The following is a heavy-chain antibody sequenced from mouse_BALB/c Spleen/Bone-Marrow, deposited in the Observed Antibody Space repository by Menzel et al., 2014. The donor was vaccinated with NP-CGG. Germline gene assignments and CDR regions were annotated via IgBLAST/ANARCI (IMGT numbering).Heavy chain of an antibody. CDR3: ARSSSYDYDVGFAY. CDR2: ISYSGST. J-gene: IGHJ3*01. V-gene: IGHV3-2*02. Sequence: VQLKDSGPGLVEPSQSLSLTCIVTGYSITRDYAWNWIRQFPGNKLEWMGYISYSGSTTYNPSLESRISITRDTSKNQFFLQLNSVTTEDTATYYCARSSSYDYDVGFAYWGQGTLVTVSA. D-gene: IGHD2-4*01. CDR1: GYSITRDYA.